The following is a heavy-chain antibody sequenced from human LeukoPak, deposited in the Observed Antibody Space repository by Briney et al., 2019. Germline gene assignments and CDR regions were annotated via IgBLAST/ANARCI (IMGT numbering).Heavy chain of an antibody. J-gene: IGHJ4*02. CDR2: INPSSGGT. V-gene: IGHV1-2*02. CDR3: ARLGSLGVTLVWGGPSRTTIDY. CDR1: GYTFTSYY. D-gene: IGHD3-16*01. Sequence: ASVKVSCKASGYTFTSYYIHWVRQAPGQGAEWLGWINPSSGGTDYAQKFQGRVTMTRDTSTNTAYMELTSLRSDDTAVYYCARLGSLGVTLVWGGPSRTTIDYWGQGTLVTVSS.